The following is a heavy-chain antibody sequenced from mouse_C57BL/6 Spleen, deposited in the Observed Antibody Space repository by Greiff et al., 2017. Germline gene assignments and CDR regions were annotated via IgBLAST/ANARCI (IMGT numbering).Heavy chain of an antibody. V-gene: IGHV1-50*01. Sequence: QVQLQQSGAELVKPGASVKLSCKASGYTFTSYWMQWVKQRPGQGLEWIGEIDPSDSYTNYNQKFTGKATLTVDTSTSTAYMQLRSLTSEDAAFYYCARGEYGSSYGFAYWGQGTLVTVSA. CDR2: IDPSDSYT. J-gene: IGHJ3*01. CDR1: GYTFTSYW. CDR3: ARGEYGSSYGFAY. D-gene: IGHD1-1*01.